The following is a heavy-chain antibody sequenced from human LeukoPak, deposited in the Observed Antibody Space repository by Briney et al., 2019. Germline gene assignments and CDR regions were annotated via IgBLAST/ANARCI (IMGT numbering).Heavy chain of an antibody. CDR2: ISGSGGST. V-gene: IGHV3-23*01. J-gene: IGHJ4*02. CDR3: VLPYDYGDYVFDY. CDR1: GFTFSSYA. Sequence: GGSLRLSCAASGFTFSSYAMSWVRQAPGKGLEWVSAISGSGGSTYYADSVKGRFTISRDNSKNTLCLQMNSLRAEDTAVYYCVLPYDYGDYVFDYWGQGTLVTVSS. D-gene: IGHD4-17*01.